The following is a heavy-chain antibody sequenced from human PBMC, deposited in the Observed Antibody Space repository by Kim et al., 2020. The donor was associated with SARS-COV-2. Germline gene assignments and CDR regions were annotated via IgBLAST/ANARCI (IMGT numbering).Heavy chain of an antibody. CDR3: ATDLRSTFWSAASGPYYNFVLGV. D-gene: IGHD3-3*01. V-gene: IGHV3-30*02. Sequence: GGSLRLSCAVSGFDASRYGMHWVRQAPGKGLEWVAILWRDGSKTYYVDSIKGXFTISRDNSKNTFYLQMNRLSXEDAAVYYCATDLRSTFWSAASGPYYNFVLGVWGQGTTVNVSS. CDR1: GFDASRYG. J-gene: IGHJ6*02. CDR2: LWRDGSKT.